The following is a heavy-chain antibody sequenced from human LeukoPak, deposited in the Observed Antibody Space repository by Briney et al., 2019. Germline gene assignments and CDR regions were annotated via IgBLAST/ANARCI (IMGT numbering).Heavy chain of an antibody. V-gene: IGHV3-33*08. D-gene: IGHD1-26*01. CDR1: GFTVSSYG. CDR2: IWYDGSNK. J-gene: IGHJ4*02. CDR3: ARTGIVGATDY. Sequence: GGSLRLSCAASGFTVSSYGMHWVRQAPGKGLEWVAVIWYDGSNKYYADSVKGRFTISRDNSKNTLYLQMNSLRAEDTAVYYCARTGIVGATDYWGQGTLVTVSS.